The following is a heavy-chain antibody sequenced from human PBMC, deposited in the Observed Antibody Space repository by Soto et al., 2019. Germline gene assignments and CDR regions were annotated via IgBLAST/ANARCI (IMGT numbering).Heavy chain of an antibody. CDR2: ISNGGTT. Sequence: GGDLIQPGGSLRLSCAASGFTVRSYYMSWVRQAPGKGLEWVSGISNGGTTYYADSVKGRFTISRDNSKNTVYLQINSLRAEDTALYYCARDGYSSSSGYWGQGTLVTVSS. J-gene: IGHJ4*02. V-gene: IGHV3-53*01. CDR1: GFTVRSYY. CDR3: ARDGYSSSSGY. D-gene: IGHD6-6*01.